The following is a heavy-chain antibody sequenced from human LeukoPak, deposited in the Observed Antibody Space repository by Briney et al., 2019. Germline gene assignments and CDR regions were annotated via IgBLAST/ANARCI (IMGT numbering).Heavy chain of an antibody. CDR2: IYYSGST. CDR3: ARERLRGATNSGWFDP. J-gene: IGHJ5*02. D-gene: IGHD1-26*01. CDR1: GVSVSSGSYY. Sequence: SETLSLTCTVSGVSVSSGSYYWSWIRQPPGKGLEWIGYIYYSGSTNYNPSLKSRVTISVDTSKNQFSLKLSSVTAADTAVYYCARERLRGATNSGWFDPWGQGTLVTVSS. V-gene: IGHV4-61*01.